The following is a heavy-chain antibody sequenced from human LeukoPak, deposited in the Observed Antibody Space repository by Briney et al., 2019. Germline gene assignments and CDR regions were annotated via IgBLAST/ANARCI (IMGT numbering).Heavy chain of an antibody. CDR2: INHSGST. CDR3: ARVKFSRWIRRHYFDY. V-gene: IGHV4-34*01. J-gene: IGHJ4*02. CDR1: DGSFSGYY. D-gene: IGHD4-23*01. Sequence: PSETLSLTLAVHDGSFSGYYWSWIRQPPGMGLGRIGEINHSGSTNYNPSLKSRVTISVDASKNQFSLKLSSVTAADTALYYCARVKFSRWIRRHYFDYWGQGTLVTVSS.